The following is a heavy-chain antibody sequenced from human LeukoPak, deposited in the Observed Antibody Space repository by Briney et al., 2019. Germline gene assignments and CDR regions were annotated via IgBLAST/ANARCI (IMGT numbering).Heavy chain of an antibody. CDR1: GGSINSHY. CDR2: IFNTGNT. Sequence: PSETLSLTCSVSGGSINSHYWSWIRQPPGKRLEWIGYIFNTGNTNYNPSLASRVTMSVDTSRAQFFLRLSPMTAADTAIYYCASRPADTTWYGVFDYWSQGTLVTVSS. D-gene: IGHD3-10*01. CDR3: ASRPADTTWYGVFDY. J-gene: IGHJ4*02. V-gene: IGHV4-59*11.